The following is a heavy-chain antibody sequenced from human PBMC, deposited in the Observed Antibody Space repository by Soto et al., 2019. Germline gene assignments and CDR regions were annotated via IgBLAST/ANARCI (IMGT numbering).Heavy chain of an antibody. J-gene: IGHJ4*02. D-gene: IGHD6-13*01. CDR1: GFTFSSYG. V-gene: IGHV3-33*01. CDR2: IWYDGSNK. Sequence: QVQLVESGGGVVQPGRSLRLSCAASGFTFSSYGMHWVRQAPGKGLVWVAVIWYDGSNKYYADSVKGRFTISRDNSKNTLYLQMNSLRAEDTAVYYCARERQPLFDYWGQGTLVTVSS. CDR3: ARERQPLFDY.